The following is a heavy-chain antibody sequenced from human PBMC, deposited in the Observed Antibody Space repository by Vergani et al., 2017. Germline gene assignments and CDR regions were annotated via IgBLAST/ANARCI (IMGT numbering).Heavy chain of an antibody. CDR1: GYTFTSYY. V-gene: IGHV1-46*01. Sequence: QVQLAQSGAEVKKPGASVKVSCKASGYTFTSYYMHWVRQAPGQGLEWMGIINPSGGSTSYAQKFQGRVTMTRDTSTSTVYMELSSLRSEDTAVYYCARKIGELPLGWFWFDPWGQGTLVTVSS. CDR3: ARKIGELPLGWFWFDP. J-gene: IGHJ5*02. CDR2: INPSGGST. D-gene: IGHD3-10*01.